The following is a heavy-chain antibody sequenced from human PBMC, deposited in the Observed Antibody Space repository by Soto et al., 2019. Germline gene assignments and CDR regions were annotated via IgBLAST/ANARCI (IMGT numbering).Heavy chain of an antibody. CDR1: GFNFDNYG. J-gene: IGHJ4*02. Sequence: GGSLRLSCQASGFNFDNYGMHWVRQAPGKGLEWVAVITYDGSNKYYADSVKGRFTISRDNSKNTLSLHLNTLKPDDTAVYHCAKDRVGGTFYIPLGFWGQGTLVTVSS. V-gene: IGHV3-30*18. CDR2: ITYDGSNK. CDR3: AKDRVGGTFYIPLGF. D-gene: IGHD1-7*01.